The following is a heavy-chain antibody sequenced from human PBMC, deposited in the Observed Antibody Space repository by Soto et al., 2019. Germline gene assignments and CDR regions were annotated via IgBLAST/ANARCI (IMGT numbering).Heavy chain of an antibody. V-gene: IGHV3-33*01. J-gene: IGHJ6*02. CDR1: GFTFSSYG. D-gene: IGHD5-18*01. Sequence: QVQLVESGGGVVQPGRSLRLSCAASGFTFSSYGMHWVRQAPGKGLEWVAVIWYDGSNKYYADYVKGRFTISRDNSKNALYLQMNSLRAEDTAVYYCARDGGTAMVSYYYYYGMDVWGQGTTVTGSS. CDR2: IWYDGSNK. CDR3: ARDGGTAMVSYYYYYGMDV.